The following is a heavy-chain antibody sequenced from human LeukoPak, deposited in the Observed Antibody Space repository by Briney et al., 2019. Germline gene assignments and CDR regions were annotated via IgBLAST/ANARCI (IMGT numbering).Heavy chain of an antibody. J-gene: IGHJ4*02. CDR1: GFPLSGYS. Sequence: GGSLRLSCAASGFPLSGYSMNWVRQAPGKGLEWVSSITSGTNYIYYADSVKGRFTISRDNAKNSLYLQMNGLRAEDTAVYYCARVGYCSSSTCRNYFDYWGQGTLVTVSS. D-gene: IGHD2-2*01. CDR2: ITSGTNYI. CDR3: ARVGYCSSSTCRNYFDY. V-gene: IGHV3-21*01.